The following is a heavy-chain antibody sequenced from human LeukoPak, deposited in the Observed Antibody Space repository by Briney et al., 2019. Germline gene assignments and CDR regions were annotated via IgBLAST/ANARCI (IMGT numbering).Heavy chain of an antibody. D-gene: IGHD3-10*01. CDR1: GFTFSSYA. CDR3: ARDTARSGSLDI. CDR2: ISYDGSNK. V-gene: IGHV3-30-3*01. Sequence: GGSLRLSCAASGFTFSSYAMHWVRQAPGKGLERVAVISYDGSNKYYADSVKGRFTISRDNSKNTLYLQMNSLRAEDTAVYYCARDTARSGSLDIWGQGTMVTVSS. J-gene: IGHJ3*02.